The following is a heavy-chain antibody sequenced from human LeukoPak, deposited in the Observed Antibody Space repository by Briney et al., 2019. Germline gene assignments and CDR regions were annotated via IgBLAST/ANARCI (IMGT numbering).Heavy chain of an antibody. D-gene: IGHD6-19*01. J-gene: IGHJ4*02. Sequence: GGSLTLSCIASGLTFSTYAMTWVRQAPGKGLEWVSDISGSGGITYNADPVKGRFTIFRDNSKNSLSLQMNMLSADDAAVYYCAKDARLWAVVGSVYFDNWGQGTLVTVSS. CDR1: GLTFSTYA. CDR3: AKDARLWAVVGSVYFDN. V-gene: IGHV3-23*01. CDR2: ISGSGGIT.